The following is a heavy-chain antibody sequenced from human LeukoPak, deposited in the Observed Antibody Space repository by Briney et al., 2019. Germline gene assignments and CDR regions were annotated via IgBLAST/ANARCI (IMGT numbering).Heavy chain of an antibody. V-gene: IGHV4-34*01. D-gene: IGHD4-17*01. Sequence: PSETLSLTCAVYGGSFCGYYWSWIRQPPGKGLEWIGEINHSGSTNYNPSLKSRVTISVDTSKNQFSLKLSSVTAADTAVYYCARVGVTTPYYWGQGTLVTVSS. CDR2: INHSGST. CDR1: GGSFCGYY. CDR3: ARVGVTTPYY. J-gene: IGHJ4*02.